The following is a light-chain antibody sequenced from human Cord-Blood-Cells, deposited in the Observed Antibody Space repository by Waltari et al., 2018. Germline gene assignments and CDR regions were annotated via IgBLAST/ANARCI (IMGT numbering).Light chain of an antibody. V-gene: IGKV1-33*01. J-gene: IGKJ4*01. CDR3: QQYDNLPLT. CDR1: QDISNY. CDR2: DAS. Sequence: IQMTQSPSSLSASVGDRVTITCQASQDISNYLNWYQQKPWKAPKLLIYDASNLETGVPSRFSGSGSGTDFTFTISSLQPEDIATYYCQQYDNLPLTFGGGTKVEIK.